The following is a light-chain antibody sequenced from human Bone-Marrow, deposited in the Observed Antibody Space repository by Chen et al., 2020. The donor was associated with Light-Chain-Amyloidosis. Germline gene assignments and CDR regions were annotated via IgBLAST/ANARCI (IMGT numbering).Light chain of an antibody. J-gene: IGLJ2*01. V-gene: IGLV3-25*02. Sequence: SYELTPPLSVSVSPGQTARITCSGDDLPTKYAYWYQQKPGQAPVLVIHRDTERPSGISARFSGSSSGTTATLTISGVQAEDEADYHCQSADSSGTYEVIFGGGTKLTVL. CDR1: DLPTKY. CDR3: QSADSSGTYEVI. CDR2: RDT.